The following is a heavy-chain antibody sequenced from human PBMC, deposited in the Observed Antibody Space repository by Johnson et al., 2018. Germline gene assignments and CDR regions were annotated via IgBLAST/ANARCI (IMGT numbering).Heavy chain of an antibody. D-gene: IGHD3-22*01. CDR2: IRSKAYGGTT. J-gene: IGHJ3*02. CDR1: GFTFGDYA. Sequence: VQLQESGGGLVQQGRSLRLCCTASGFTFGDYAMSWFRQAPGKGLEWVGCIRSKAYGGTTEYAASVKGRFTISRYDSKSIAYLQMNSLKTEDTAVYYCTKGTYYYDSSGYYDAFDIWGQGTMVTVSS. CDR3: TKGTYYYDSSGYYDAFDI. V-gene: IGHV3-49*03.